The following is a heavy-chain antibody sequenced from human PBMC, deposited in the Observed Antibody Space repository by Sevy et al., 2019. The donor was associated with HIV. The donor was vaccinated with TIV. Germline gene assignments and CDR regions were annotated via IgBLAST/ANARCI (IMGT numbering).Heavy chain of an antibody. CDR2: IGQNTDFT. CDR3: AKGASSTWPHFDH. CDR1: EFTFSSYA. D-gene: IGHD6-13*01. Sequence: GGSLRLSCAASEFTFSSYAMTWVRQAPGKGLEWVSAIGQNTDFTFYADSVKGRFTISRDNSKNTLYLQMNSLGAEDTAVYYCAKGASSTWPHFDHWGQGTLVTVSS. V-gene: IGHV3-23*01. J-gene: IGHJ4*02.